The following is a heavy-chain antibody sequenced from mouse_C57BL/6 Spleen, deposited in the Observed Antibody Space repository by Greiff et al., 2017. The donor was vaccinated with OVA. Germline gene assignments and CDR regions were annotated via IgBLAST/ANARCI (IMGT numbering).Heavy chain of an antibody. CDR2: INPSNGGT. CDR1: GYTFTSYW. J-gene: IGHJ4*01. Sequence: QVQLQQSGTELVKPGASVKLSCKASGYTFTSYWMHWVKQRPGQGLEWIGNINPSNGGTNYNEKFKSKATLTVDKSSSTAYMQLSSLTSEDSAVYYCARGGLRQGYAMDYWGQGTSVTVSS. CDR3: ARGGLRQGYAMDY. V-gene: IGHV1-53*01. D-gene: IGHD2-4*01.